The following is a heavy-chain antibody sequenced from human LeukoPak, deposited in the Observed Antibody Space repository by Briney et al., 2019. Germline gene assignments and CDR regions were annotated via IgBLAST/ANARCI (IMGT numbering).Heavy chain of an antibody. CDR1: GFTFSSYA. J-gene: IGHJ4*02. D-gene: IGHD1-26*01. Sequence: PGGSLRLSCAASGFTFSSYAMSWIRQAPGKGLEWIGEINHSGTTNYNPSLKSRVTISVDTSKNQFSLKLSSVTAADTAVFYCARGGSYPTRNDYWGQGTLVTVSS. CDR3: ARGGSYPTRNDY. V-gene: IGHV4-34*01. CDR2: INHSGTT.